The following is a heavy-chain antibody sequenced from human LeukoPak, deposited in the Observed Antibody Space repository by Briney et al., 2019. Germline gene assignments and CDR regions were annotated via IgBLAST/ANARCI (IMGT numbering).Heavy chain of an antibody. V-gene: IGHV4-59*08. J-gene: IGHJ5*02. CDR3: ARIVRSNWFDP. CDR1: GGSISSYY. CDR2: IYYSGST. D-gene: IGHD3-16*02. Sequence: SETLSLTCTVSGGSISSYYWSWIRQPPGKGLEWIGYIYYSGSTNYNPSLKSRVTISVDTSKNQFSLKLSSVTAADTAVYYCARIVRSNWFDPWGQGTLVTVSS.